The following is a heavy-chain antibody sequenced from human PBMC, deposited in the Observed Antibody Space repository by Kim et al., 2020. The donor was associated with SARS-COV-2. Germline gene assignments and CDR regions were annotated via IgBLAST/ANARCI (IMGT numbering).Heavy chain of an antibody. V-gene: IGHV3-11*05. CDR3: ARVGYDYVWGGCRDYYYYYGMDV. CDR1: GFTFSDYY. CDR2: ISSSSSYT. J-gene: IGHJ6*02. Sequence: GGSLRLSCAASGFTFSDYYMSWIRQAPGKGLEWVSYISSSSSYTNYADSVKGRFTISRDNAKNSLYLQMNSLRAEDTAVYYCARVGYDYVWGGCRDYYYYYGMDVWGQGTTVTVSS. D-gene: IGHD3-16*02.